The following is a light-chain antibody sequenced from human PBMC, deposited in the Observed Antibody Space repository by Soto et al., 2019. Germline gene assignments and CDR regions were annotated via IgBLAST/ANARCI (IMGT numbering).Light chain of an antibody. CDR1: QSVSSSY. CDR3: QQYGSSPYT. V-gene: IGKV3-20*01. Sequence: EIVLTQSPGTLSLSPGERATLSCRASQSVSSSYLAWYQQKPGQAPRLLIYGASSRATGIPDRFSGSGSGTDFTLTISGLEPEDLAVYYCQQYGSSPYTFGQGTKLEIK. J-gene: IGKJ2*01. CDR2: GAS.